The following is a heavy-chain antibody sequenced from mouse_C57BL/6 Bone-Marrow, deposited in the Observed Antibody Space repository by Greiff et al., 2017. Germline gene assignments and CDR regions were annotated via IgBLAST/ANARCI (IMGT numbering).Heavy chain of an antibody. V-gene: IGHV1-64*01. CDR2: IHPNSGST. D-gene: IGHD2-2*01. CDR1: GYTFTSYW. J-gene: IGHJ3*01. Sequence: QVQLQQPGAELVKPGASVKLSCKASGYTFTSYWMHWVKQRPGQGLEWIGMIHPNSGSTNYNEKFKSKATLTVDKSSSTAYMQLSSLTSEDSAFYYCEKRARWLRVFSYGGQGTLVTVSA. CDR3: EKRARWLRVFSY.